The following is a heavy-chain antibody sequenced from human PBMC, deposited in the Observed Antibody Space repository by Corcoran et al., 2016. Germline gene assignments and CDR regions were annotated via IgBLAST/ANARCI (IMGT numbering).Heavy chain of an antibody. J-gene: IGHJ4*02. CDR1: GYTFTGYY. V-gene: IGHV1-2*02. D-gene: IGHD3-16*02. CDR3: ARGSYDYVWGSYRLIDY. CDR2: INPNSGGT. Sequence: QVQLVQSGAEVKKPGASVKVSCKASGYTFTGYYMHWVRQAPGQGLEWMGWINPNSGGTNYAQKFQGRVTMTRNTSISTAYMELSSLRSEDTAVYYCARGSYDYVWGSYRLIDYWGQGTLVTVSS.